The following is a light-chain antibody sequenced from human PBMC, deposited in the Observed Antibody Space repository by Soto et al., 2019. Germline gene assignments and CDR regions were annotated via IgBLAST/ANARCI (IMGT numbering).Light chain of an antibody. V-gene: IGKV3-15*01. J-gene: IGKJ2*01. CDR3: QQYNNWPPYT. CDR2: GSS. Sequence: EIVMNQSPATLSVSPGERATLSCRASQSVSSNLAWYQQKPGQAPRLLIYGSSTRAPGIPARFSGSGSGTEFTLTISSLQCEDFAVYYCQQYNNWPPYTFGQGTKLEIK. CDR1: QSVSSN.